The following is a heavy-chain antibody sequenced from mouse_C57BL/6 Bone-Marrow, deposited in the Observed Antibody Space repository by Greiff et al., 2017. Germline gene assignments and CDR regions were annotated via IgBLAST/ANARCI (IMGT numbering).Heavy chain of an antibody. J-gene: IGHJ4*01. CDR1: GFTFSDYG. CDR2: ISIGSSTI. CDR3: AMGYSMDY. D-gene: IGHD3-1*01. V-gene: IGHV5-17*01. Sequence: EVKVVESGGGLVKPGGSLKLSCAASGFTFSDYGMHWVRQAPEKGLEWVAYISIGSSTIYYADTVKGRFTISRDNAKTTLFLHMTSLRSEDTAMYYCAMGYSMDYWGQGTSVPVSS.